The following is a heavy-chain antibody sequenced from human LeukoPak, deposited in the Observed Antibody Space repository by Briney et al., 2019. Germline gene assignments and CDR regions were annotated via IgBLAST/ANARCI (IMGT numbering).Heavy chain of an antibody. CDR2: IKGDESSI. CDR3: ARSYSSTPQYYYYYYMDV. CDR1: AFTFSSYW. V-gene: IGHV3-74*01. J-gene: IGHJ6*03. D-gene: IGHD6-13*01. Sequence: GGSLRLSCAASAFTFSSYWMHWVRQAPGKGLEWVSRIKGDESSINYADSVEGRFTISRDNSKNTLYLQMNSLRAEDTAVYYCARSYSSTPQYYYYYYMDVWGKGTTVTVSS.